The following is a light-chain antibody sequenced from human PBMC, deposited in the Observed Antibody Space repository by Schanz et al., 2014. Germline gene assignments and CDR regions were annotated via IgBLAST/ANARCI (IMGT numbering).Light chain of an antibody. V-gene: IGLV2-23*01. CDR1: SSDVGSYNL. CDR3: CSYAGSEV. Sequence: QSALTQPASVSGSPGQSITISCTGTSSDVGSYNLVSWYQQHPGKAPKLMIYEGSKRPSGVPDRFSGSKSGNTASLTISGLQAEDEADYYCCSYAGSEVFGGGTKLTVL. CDR2: EGS. J-gene: IGLJ3*02.